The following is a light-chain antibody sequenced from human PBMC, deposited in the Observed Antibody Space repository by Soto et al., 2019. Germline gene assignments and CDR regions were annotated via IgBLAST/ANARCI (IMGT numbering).Light chain of an antibody. CDR2: GAS. Sequence: EIVLTQSPGTLSLSPGERATLSCRASQSVTSSYLAWYQQKPGQAPRLLIYGASSRATGIPDRFSGSGSGTDFTLTISSLEPEDFAVYYFHQYGSSPRTFGQGTKVEI. V-gene: IGKV3-20*01. CDR3: HQYGSSPRT. J-gene: IGKJ1*01. CDR1: QSVTSSY.